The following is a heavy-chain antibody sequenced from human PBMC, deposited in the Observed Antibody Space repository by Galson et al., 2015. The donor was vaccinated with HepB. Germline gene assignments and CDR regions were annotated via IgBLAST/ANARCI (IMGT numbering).Heavy chain of an antibody. Sequence: QSGAEVKKPGESLKISCKGSGYSFTSYWIVWVRQMPGKGLEWMGIIYPGDSDTRYSPSFQGQVTISADKSISTAYLQWSSLKASDTAMYYCARLLPPYYHDSSGYFAYWGQGTQVTVSS. CDR2: IYPGDSDT. CDR1: GYSFTSYW. CDR3: ARLLPPYYHDSSGYFAY. D-gene: IGHD3-22*01. J-gene: IGHJ4*02. V-gene: IGHV5-51*03.